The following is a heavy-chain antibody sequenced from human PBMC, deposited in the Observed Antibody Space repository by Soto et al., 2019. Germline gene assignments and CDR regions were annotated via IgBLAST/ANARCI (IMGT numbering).Heavy chain of an antibody. D-gene: IGHD2-21*02. J-gene: IGHJ6*02. CDR2: IYWDDDR. Sequence: QITLKESGPTLVKPTQTLTLTCTFSGFSLSTGGMAVGWIRQPPGKALEWLALIYWDDDRRYRPSLRSRLTVTKDTSKNPVVITMTSMDPVDTATYYCVHSRCGGDCLRSYSSHYYYGVDVWGQGTTVTVSS. CDR1: GFSLSTGGMA. CDR3: VHSRCGGDCLRSYSSHYYYGVDV. V-gene: IGHV2-5*02.